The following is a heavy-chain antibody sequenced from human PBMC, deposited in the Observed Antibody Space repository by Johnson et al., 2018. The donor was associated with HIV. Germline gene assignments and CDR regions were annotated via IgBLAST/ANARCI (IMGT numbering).Heavy chain of an antibody. J-gene: IGHJ3*02. D-gene: IGHD1-26*01. CDR3: ARDNVFIGAPNERAFDI. CDR1: GLTVRSNY. Sequence: VQLVESGGGLVQPGGSLRLSCAASGLTVRSNYMSWVRQAPGKGLEWVSLIYSGGSKYYADYVKCRFSFSRNNSKNTLYLQINSLRGEDTAVDYCARDNVFIGAPNERAFDIWGQGTMVTVSS. CDR2: IYSGGSK. V-gene: IGHV3-66*02.